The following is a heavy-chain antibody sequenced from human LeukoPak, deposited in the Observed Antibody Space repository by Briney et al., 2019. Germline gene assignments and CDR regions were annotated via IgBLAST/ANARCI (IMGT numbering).Heavy chain of an antibody. J-gene: IGHJ4*02. D-gene: IGHD2-15*01. CDR1: GGSISKYY. V-gene: IGHV4-59*08. CDR2: IYYTGST. Sequence: PSETLSLTCTVSGGSISKYYCSWIRQPPGKGLEWIAYIYYTGSTYYNPSLKSRVTMSVDTSKNQFSLSLSSVTAADTAVYCCARHISGGATLDWGQGTLVTVSS. CDR3: ARHISGGATLD.